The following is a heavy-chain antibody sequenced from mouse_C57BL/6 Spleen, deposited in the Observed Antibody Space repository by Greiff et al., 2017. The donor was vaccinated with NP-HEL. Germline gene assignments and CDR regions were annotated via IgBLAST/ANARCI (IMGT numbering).Heavy chain of an antibody. J-gene: IGHJ2*01. CDR3: ARSGGSYYFDY. D-gene: IGHD3-2*02. CDR2: INPYNGGT. V-gene: IGHV1-19*01. CDR1: GYTFTDYY. Sequence: EVQLQQSGPVLVKPGASVKMSCKASGYTFTDYYMNWVKQSHGKSLEWIGVINPYNGGTSYNQKFKGKATLTVDKSSSTAYMELNSLTSEDSAVYYWARSGGSYYFDYWGQGTTLTVSS.